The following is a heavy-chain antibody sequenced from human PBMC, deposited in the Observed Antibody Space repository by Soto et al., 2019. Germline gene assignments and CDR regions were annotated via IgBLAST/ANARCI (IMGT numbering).Heavy chain of an antibody. V-gene: IGHV3-53*01. Sequence: EVQLVESGGGLIQPGGSLRLSCAISGFSVRANYMSWVRQAPGKGLDWVSVIYDTDTTYYADSVKGRFIISRDISKHILYLQMNTLRADDTALYYCHGYGYWGQGTLVTGSS. CDR1: GFSVRANY. CDR3: HGYGY. CDR2: IYDTDTT. D-gene: IGHD5-18*01. J-gene: IGHJ4*02.